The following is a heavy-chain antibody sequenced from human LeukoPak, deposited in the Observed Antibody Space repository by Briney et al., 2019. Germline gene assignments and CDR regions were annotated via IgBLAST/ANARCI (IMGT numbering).Heavy chain of an antibody. CDR2: INHSGST. D-gene: IGHD3-16*01. Sequence: PSETLSLTCAVYGGSFSGYYWSWIRRPPGKGLEVIGEINHSGSTNYNPSLKSRVTISVDTSKNQFSLKLSSVTAADTAVYYCARDSSTAGGSCFDYWGQGTLVTVSS. CDR3: ARDSSTAGGSCFDY. CDR1: GGSFSGYY. J-gene: IGHJ4*02. V-gene: IGHV4-34*01.